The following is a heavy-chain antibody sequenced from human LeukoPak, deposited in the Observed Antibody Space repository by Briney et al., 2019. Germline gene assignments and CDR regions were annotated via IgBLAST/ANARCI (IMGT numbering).Heavy chain of an antibody. Sequence: ASVKVSCKASGYTFTSYGISWVRQAPGQGLEWMGWISAYNGNTNYAQKLQGRVTMTTDTSTSTAYMELRSLRSDDTAVYYCARPLYYDILTGYSADAFDIWGQGTMVTVSS. V-gene: IGHV1-18*01. CDR2: ISAYNGNT. J-gene: IGHJ3*02. CDR3: ARPLYYDILTGYSADAFDI. CDR1: GYTFTSYG. D-gene: IGHD3-9*01.